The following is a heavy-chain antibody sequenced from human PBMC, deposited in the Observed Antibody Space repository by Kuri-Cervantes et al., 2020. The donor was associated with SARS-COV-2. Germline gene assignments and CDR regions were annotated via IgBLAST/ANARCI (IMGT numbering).Heavy chain of an antibody. CDR3: ARDNVFGELDY. D-gene: IGHD3-10*01. Sequence: LSLTCAASGFTFSSYSMNWVRQAPGKGLEWVSSISSSSSYIYYADSVKGRFTISRDNAKNSLYLQMNSLRAEDTAVYYCARDNVFGELDYWGQGTLVTVSS. CDR1: GFTFSSYS. V-gene: IGHV3-21*01. CDR2: ISSSSSYI. J-gene: IGHJ4*02.